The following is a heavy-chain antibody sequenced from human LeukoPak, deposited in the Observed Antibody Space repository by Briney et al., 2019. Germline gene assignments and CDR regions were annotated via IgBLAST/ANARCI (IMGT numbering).Heavy chain of an antibody. V-gene: IGHV3-64D*09. CDR3: VKDVGGSYAFDY. J-gene: IGHJ4*02. CDR2: INDNGGRT. CDR1: GFTFSRYA. Sequence: PGGSLRHSCSASGFTFSRYAMHWVRQAPGKGLEYVSGINDNGGRTHYGDSVKGRFSISRDNSKNTLHLQMSTLGAEDTALYYCVKDVGGSYAFDYWGQGILVTVAS. D-gene: IGHD1-26*01.